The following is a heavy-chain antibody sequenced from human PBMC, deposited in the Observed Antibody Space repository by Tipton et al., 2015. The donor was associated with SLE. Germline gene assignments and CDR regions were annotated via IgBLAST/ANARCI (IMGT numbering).Heavy chain of an antibody. J-gene: IGHJ4*02. CDR1: GGSISRSSDY. V-gene: IGHV4-39*07. CDR3: ARAPGWLRVFDY. CDR2: INYSGGT. D-gene: IGHD5-12*01. Sequence: TLSLTCTVSGGSISRSSDYWGWIRQPPGKGLEWIGSINYSGGTYYNPSLKSRVTISVDTSKNQFSLKLSSVTAADTAVYYCARAPGWLRVFDYWGQGTLVTVSS.